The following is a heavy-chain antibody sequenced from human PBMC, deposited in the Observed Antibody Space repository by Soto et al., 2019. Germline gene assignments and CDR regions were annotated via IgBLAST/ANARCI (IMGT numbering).Heavy chain of an antibody. D-gene: IGHD6-13*01. CDR2: ISGSGGST. V-gene: IGHV3-23*01. CDR3: AKDPVGYSSSWYFDY. CDR1: VFTFSSYA. Sequence: PGGSLRLSCSASVFTFSSYAMSWFRQAPGKGLEWASAISGSGGSTYYADSVKGRFTISRDNSKNTLYLQMNSLRAEDTAVYYCAKDPVGYSSSWYFDYWGQGTLVTVSS. J-gene: IGHJ4*02.